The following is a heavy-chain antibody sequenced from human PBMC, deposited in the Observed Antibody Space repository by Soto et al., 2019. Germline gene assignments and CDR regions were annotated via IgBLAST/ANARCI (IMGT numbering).Heavy chain of an antibody. Sequence: EAQLLQSGGGLVPPGGSLRLSCVASGFAFGNYPMAWVRQTPGKGLQWISTITGSGGMTDYEDSVRGRFTVSIDHSKDTVHLQMTSLRADDTAVYYCAKEGSVTAALDYWGQGILVTVSS. CDR3: AKEGSVTAALDY. V-gene: IGHV3-23*01. CDR2: ITGSGGMT. D-gene: IGHD6-13*01. CDR1: GFAFGNYP. J-gene: IGHJ4*02.